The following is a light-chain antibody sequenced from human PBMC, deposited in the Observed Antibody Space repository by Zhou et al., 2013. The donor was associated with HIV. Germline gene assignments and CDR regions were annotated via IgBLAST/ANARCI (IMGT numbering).Light chain of an antibody. CDR1: QSIGRW. J-gene: IGKJ1*01. Sequence: DIQMTQSPSTLSASVGDRVTISCRASQSIGRWLAWYQQKPGKAPSLLIYGTSVLNTGVPSRFSGSGSGTEFTLTISSLQPEDFATYYCLQHNKRWTFGQGTKVEIK. V-gene: IGKV1-5*03. CDR3: LQHNKRWT. CDR2: GTS.